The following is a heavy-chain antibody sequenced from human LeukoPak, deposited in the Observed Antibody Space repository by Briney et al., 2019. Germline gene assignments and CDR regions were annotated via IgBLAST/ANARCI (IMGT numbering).Heavy chain of an antibody. V-gene: IGHV3-23*01. D-gene: IGHD6-13*01. J-gene: IGHJ4*02. CDR1: GFTFSSYA. CDR2: ISGSGGST. CDR3: AKVFSGSSWYSQKPTTGFNDY. Sequence: PGGSLRLSCAASGFTFSSYAMNWVRQAPGKGLEWVSAISGSGGSTYYADSVKGRFTISRDNSKNTLYLQMNSLRAEDTAVYYCAKVFSGSSWYSQKPTTGFNDYWGQGTLVTVSS.